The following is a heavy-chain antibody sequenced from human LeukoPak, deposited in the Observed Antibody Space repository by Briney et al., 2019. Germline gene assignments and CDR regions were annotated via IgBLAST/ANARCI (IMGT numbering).Heavy chain of an antibody. Sequence: PSETLSLTCTVSGGSISSYYWSWIRQPPGKGLEWIGYIYYSGSTNYNPPLKSRVTISVDTSKNQFSLKLSSVTAADTAVYYCARGGTTVTTLNWFDPWGQGTLVTVSS. CDR3: ARGGTTVTTLNWFDP. D-gene: IGHD4-17*01. J-gene: IGHJ5*02. CDR2: IYYSGST. CDR1: GGSISSYY. V-gene: IGHV4-59*08.